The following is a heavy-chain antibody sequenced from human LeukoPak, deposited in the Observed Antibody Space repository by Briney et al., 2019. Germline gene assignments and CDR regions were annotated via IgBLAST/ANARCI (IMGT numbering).Heavy chain of an antibody. CDR2: ISSSSSYI. J-gene: IGHJ6*04. Sequence: GGSLRLSCAASGFTFSSYSMNWVRQAPGKGLEWVSSISSSSSYIYYADSVKGRFTISRDNAKNSLYLQMDSLRAEDTAVYYCARNAAVVVPAAMGYYYGMDVWGKGTTVTVSS. CDR1: GFTFSSYS. D-gene: IGHD2-2*01. V-gene: IGHV3-21*01. CDR3: ARNAAVVVPAAMGYYYGMDV.